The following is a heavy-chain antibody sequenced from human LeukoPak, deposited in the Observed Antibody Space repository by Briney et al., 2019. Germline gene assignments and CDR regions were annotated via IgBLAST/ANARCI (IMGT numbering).Heavy chain of an antibody. J-gene: IGHJ5*02. CDR3: ARGGTTVTPGLLWFDP. D-gene: IGHD4-17*01. Sequence: KPSETLSLTCAVSGGSISSGGYSWSWIRQPPGKGLEWIGYIYYSGSTKYNPSLKSRVTISVDTSKNQFSLKLSSVTAADTAVYYCARGGTTVTPGLLWFDPWGQGTLVTVSS. CDR1: GGSISSGGYS. CDR2: IYYSGST. V-gene: IGHV4-61*08.